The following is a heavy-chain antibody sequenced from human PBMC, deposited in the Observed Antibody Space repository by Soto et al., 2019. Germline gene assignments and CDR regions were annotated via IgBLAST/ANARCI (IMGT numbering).Heavy chain of an antibody. CDR3: ARDQDQDGDFEFDY. D-gene: IGHD4-17*01. V-gene: IGHV3-21*01. CDR1: GFPFSNAW. CDR2: ISSSSSYI. Sequence: GGSLSLSCAASGFPFSNAWMNWVRQAPGKGLEWVSSISSSSSYIYYADSVKGRFTISRDNAKNSLYLQMNSLRAEDTAVYYCARDQDQDGDFEFDYWGQGALVTVSS. J-gene: IGHJ4*02.